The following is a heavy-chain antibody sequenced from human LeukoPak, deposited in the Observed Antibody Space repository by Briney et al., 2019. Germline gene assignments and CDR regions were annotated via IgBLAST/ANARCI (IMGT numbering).Heavy chain of an antibody. J-gene: IGHJ4*02. CDR3: ARDYADYVGYFFFDY. V-gene: IGHV3-30*03. Sequence: GRSLRLSCAASGFTFSSYCMHWVRQAPGKGLEWVAVIAYDASSKYYVDSAKGRFTISRDNSQNTLYLQMNSLRAEDTAVYYCARDYADYVGYFFFDYWGQGTLVTVSS. CDR1: GFTFSSYC. D-gene: IGHD4-17*01. CDR2: IAYDASSK.